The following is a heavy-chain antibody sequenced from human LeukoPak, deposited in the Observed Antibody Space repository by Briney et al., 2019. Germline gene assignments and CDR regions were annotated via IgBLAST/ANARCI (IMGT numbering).Heavy chain of an antibody. Sequence: ASVKVSCKASGYTFPNYDINWVRQATGQGLEWMGYMKPNSGNTGYAQKFQGRVTMTRDTSISTAYMELSSLTSEDTAVYYCARDKDSSLVDFWSGPYSWFDPWGQGTLVTVSS. V-gene: IGHV1-8*01. CDR1: GYTFPNYD. D-gene: IGHD3-3*01. J-gene: IGHJ5*02. CDR2: MKPNSGNT. CDR3: ARDKDSSLVDFWSGPYSWFDP.